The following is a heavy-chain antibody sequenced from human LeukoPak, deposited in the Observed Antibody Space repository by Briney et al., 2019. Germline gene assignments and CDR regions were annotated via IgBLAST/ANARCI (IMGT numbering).Heavy chain of an antibody. J-gene: IGHJ6*04. CDR1: GGTFSSYA. D-gene: IGHD2-2*01. Sequence: ASVKVSCKASGGTFSSYAISWVRQAPGQGLEWMGGIIPIFGTANYAQKFQGRVTITADESTSTAYMELSSLRSEDTAVYYCAREGREWPGGCGSTSCQSYYYYGMDVWGKGATVTVSS. CDR2: IIPIFGTA. CDR3: AREGREWPGGCGSTSCQSYYYYGMDV. V-gene: IGHV1-69*13.